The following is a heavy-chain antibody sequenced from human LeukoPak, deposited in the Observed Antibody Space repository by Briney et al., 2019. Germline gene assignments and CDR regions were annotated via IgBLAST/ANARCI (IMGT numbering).Heavy chain of an antibody. V-gene: IGHV3-21*01. CDR2: ISSSSSYI. J-gene: IGHJ4*02. CDR3: AIDSAPYSFGGVIAY. Sequence: PGGSLRLSCAASGFTFSSYSMNWVRQAPGKGLEWVSSISSSSSYIYYADSVKGRFTISRDNAKNSLYLQMNSLRAEDTAVYYCAIDSAPYSFGGVIAYWGQGTLVTVSS. CDR1: GFTFSSYS. D-gene: IGHD3-16*02.